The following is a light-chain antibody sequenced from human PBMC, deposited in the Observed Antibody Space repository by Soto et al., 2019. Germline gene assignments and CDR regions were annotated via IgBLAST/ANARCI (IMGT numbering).Light chain of an antibody. Sequence: DIQMTQSPSAMSASVGDRVTITCRASQGISKYLAWFQQRPGKVPRRLVYAASSLQSGVPSRFIGSGSGTELTLTISSLQPEDFGTDYCLQHTSYPWKVGQGTKVES. CDR2: AAS. CDR3: LQHTSYPWK. J-gene: IGKJ1*01. CDR1: QGISKY. V-gene: IGKV1-17*03.